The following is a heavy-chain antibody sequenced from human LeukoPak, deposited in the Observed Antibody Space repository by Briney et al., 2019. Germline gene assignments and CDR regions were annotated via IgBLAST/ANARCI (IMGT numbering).Heavy chain of an antibody. CDR1: GGSFSGYY. V-gene: IGHV4-34*01. D-gene: IGHD4-23*01. CDR3: ARGGMTTVVTPFDY. J-gene: IGHJ4*02. Sequence: PSETLSLTCAVYGGSFSGYYWSWIRQPPGKGLEWIGEINHSGSTNYNPSLKSRVTISVDTSKNQFSLKLSSVTAADTAVYYCARGGMTTVVTPFDYWGQGTLVTVSS. CDR2: INHSGST.